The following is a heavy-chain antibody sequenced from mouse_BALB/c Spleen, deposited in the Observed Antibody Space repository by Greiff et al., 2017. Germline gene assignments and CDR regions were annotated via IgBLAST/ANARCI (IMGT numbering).Heavy chain of an antibody. CDR3: ARAHYGMDY. J-gene: IGHJ4*01. V-gene: IGHV1S135*01. Sequence: VQLQQSGPELMKPGASVKISCKASGYSFTSYYMHWVKQSHGKGLEWIGYIDPFNGGTSYNQKFKGKDTLTVDKYSSTAYMHLRSRTSEDSAVYYCARAHYGMDYWGQGTSVPVSS. CDR2: IDPFNGGT. CDR1: GYSFTSYY.